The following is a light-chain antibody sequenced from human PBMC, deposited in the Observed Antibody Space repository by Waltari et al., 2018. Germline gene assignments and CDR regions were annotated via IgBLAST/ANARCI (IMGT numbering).Light chain of an antibody. Sequence: DIVMTQSPFFLPVTPGEPPSNSGRSSQSLLHSRGNTYVAWYLQKPGQSPQLLIYMITNRASGIPGRFSGSGSGTGFTLKISRVEAEDVGIYYCMQARQTPWTFGQGTRVEIK. V-gene: IGKV2-28*01. CDR1: QSLLHSRGNTY. CDR2: MIT. J-gene: IGKJ1*01. CDR3: MQARQTPWT.